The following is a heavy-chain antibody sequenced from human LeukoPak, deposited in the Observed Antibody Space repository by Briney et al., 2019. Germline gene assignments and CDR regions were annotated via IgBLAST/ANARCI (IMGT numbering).Heavy chain of an antibody. CDR1: GFTFNSYN. J-gene: IGHJ3*02. CDR2: ISGSGGST. CDR3: ATCTFSGSLDAFDI. D-gene: IGHD3-22*01. V-gene: IGHV3-23*01. Sequence: GGSLRLSCVASGFTFNSYNMNWVRQAPGKGLEWVSAISGSGGSTYYADSVKGRFTIFRDNSKNTLYLQMNSLRAEDTAVYYCATCTFSGSLDAFDIWGQGTMVTVSS.